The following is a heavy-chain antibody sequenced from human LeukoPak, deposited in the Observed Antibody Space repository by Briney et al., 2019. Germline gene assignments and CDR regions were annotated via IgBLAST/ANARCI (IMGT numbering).Heavy chain of an antibody. D-gene: IGHD3-16*01. Sequence: ASVKVSCKASGYXFSSYYIHWVRQAPGQGLEWMGIINPGGGSTNYAQKFQGRVTMTRDTSSSTVYMELSSLRSEDTAVYYCARWGASDYWGQGTLVTVSS. CDR2: INPGGGST. CDR1: GYXFSSYY. CDR3: ARWGASDY. J-gene: IGHJ4*02. V-gene: IGHV1-46*01.